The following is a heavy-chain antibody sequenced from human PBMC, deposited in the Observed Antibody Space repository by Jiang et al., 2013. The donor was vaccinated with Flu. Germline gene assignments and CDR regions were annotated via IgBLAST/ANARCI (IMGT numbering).Heavy chain of an antibody. D-gene: IGHD6-6*01. V-gene: IGHV3-48*02. CDR1: GFTFSSYS. J-gene: IGHJ5*02. CDR3: ARDRLAWAYSSSPGWFDP. Sequence: QLLESAGGLVKSGGSLRLSCAASGFTFSSYSMNWVRQAPGKGLEWVSYISSSSTIYYADSVKGRFTISRDNAKNSLYLQMNSLRDEDTAVYYCARDRLAWAYSSSPGWFDPWGQGTLVTVSS. CDR2: ISSSSTI.